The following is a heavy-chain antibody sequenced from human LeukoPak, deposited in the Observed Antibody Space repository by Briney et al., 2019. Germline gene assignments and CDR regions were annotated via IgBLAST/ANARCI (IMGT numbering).Heavy chain of an antibody. Sequence: GGSLRLSCAASGFMFRCYGMHWVRQAPGKGLEWVAVIWYDGSNKYYTDSVKGRFTISRDNSNNTLYLQMNSLRVEDTAVYYCARGHVRGYSYGFGYWGQGSLVTVSS. D-gene: IGHD5-18*01. J-gene: IGHJ4*02. CDR2: IWYDGSNK. CDR3: ARGHVRGYSYGFGY. CDR1: GFMFRCYG. V-gene: IGHV3-33*08.